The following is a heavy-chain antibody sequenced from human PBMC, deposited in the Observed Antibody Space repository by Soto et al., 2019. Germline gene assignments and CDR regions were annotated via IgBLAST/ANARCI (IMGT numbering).Heavy chain of an antibody. CDR1: GYTFTGYY. CDR2: INPNSGGT. D-gene: IGHD1-7*01. CDR3: AIAPELRIPTDV. Sequence: ASVKVSCKASGYTFTGYYMHWVRQAPGQGLEWMGWINPNSGGTNYAQKFQGRVTMTRDTSISTAYMELSRLRSDDTAVYYCAIAPELRIPTDVWGQGTTVTVSS. J-gene: IGHJ6*02. V-gene: IGHV1-2*02.